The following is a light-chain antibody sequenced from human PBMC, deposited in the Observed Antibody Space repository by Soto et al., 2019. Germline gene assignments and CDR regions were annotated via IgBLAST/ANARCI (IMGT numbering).Light chain of an antibody. CDR2: AAS. Sequence: DIQMTQSPSSLSASVGDRVTITCRASQTISSYLNWYQQKPGKAPKLLIYAASSLQSGDTSRFSGSGSGTEFTLTISSLQPEDFATYYCQQSHSIPYTFGQGTKLEIK. CDR3: QQSHSIPYT. J-gene: IGKJ2*01. V-gene: IGKV1-39*01. CDR1: QTISSY.